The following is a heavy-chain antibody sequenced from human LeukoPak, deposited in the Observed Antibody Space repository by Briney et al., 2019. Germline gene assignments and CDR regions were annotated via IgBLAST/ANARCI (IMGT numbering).Heavy chain of an antibody. CDR1: GFTLSSYE. Sequence: PGGSLRLSCAASGFTLSSYEMNWVRQAPGKGLEGVSYISSSGTTIFYADSVKGRFTISRDNAKNSLYLQMNSLRAEDTAVYYCARAGARLLDYWGQGTLVTVSS. J-gene: IGHJ4*02. V-gene: IGHV3-48*03. D-gene: IGHD5/OR15-5a*01. CDR2: ISSSGTTI. CDR3: ARAGARLLDY.